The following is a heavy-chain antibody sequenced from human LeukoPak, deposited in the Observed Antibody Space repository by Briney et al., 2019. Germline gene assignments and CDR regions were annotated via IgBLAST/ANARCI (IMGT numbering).Heavy chain of an antibody. CDR1: GFTFSSYG. CDR2: ISYDGSNK. D-gene: IGHD5-24*01. J-gene: IGHJ4*02. V-gene: IGHV3-30*18. Sequence: GGSLRLSCAASGFTFSSYGMHWVRQAPGKGLEWVAVISYDGSNKYYADSVKGRFTISRDNSKNTLYPQMNSLRAEDTAVYYCAKGESYWGQGTLVTVSS. CDR3: AKGESY.